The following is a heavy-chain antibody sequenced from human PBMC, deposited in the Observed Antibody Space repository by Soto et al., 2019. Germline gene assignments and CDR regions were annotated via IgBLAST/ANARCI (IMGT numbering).Heavy chain of an antibody. CDR2: INHSGST. CDR1: GGSFSGYY. V-gene: IGHV4-34*01. D-gene: IGHD3-9*01. CDR3: ARTPTYYDIHPDAEYYFDY. J-gene: IGHJ4*02. Sequence: PSETLSLTCAVYGGSFSGYYWSWIRQPPGKGLEWIGEINHSGSTNYNPSLKSRVTISVDTSKNQFSLKLSPVTAADTAVYYCARTPTYYDIHPDAEYYFDYWGQGTLVTVS.